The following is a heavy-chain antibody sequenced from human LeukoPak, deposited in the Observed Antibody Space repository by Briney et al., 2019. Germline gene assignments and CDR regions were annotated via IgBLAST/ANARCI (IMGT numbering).Heavy chain of an antibody. CDR1: GFTFDSYA. V-gene: IGHV3-23*01. D-gene: IGHD2-8*02. J-gene: IGHJ6*02. Sequence: GGSLRLSCAASGFTFDSYAMDWVRQAPGKGLEWVSGISGGGSGTYYADSVKGRFTISRDNSKNTLYLQMNSLRAEDTAVYYCAKNTVYYYYYDMDVWGQGTTVTVSS. CDR2: ISGGGSGT. CDR3: AKNTVYYYYYDMDV.